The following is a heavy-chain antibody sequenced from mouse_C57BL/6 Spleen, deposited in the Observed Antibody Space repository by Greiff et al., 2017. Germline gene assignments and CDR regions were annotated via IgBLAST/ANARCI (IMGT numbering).Heavy chain of an antibody. CDR3: ARKGRGRYFEG. CDR2: IDPSDSET. J-gene: IGHJ1*03. Sequence: QVQLKQSGAELVRPGPSVTLSCKASGYTFTSYWMHWVKQRPIQGLEVIGNIDPSDSETHYNQKFKNKATLTVDKSSSTAYMQLSSLTSEDSAVYYCARKGRGRYFEGWGTGTTVTVSS. V-gene: IGHV1-52*01. CDR1: GYTFTSYW. D-gene: IGHD1-1*01.